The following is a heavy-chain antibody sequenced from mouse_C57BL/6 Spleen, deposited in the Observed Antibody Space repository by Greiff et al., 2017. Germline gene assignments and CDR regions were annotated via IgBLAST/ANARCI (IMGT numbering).Heavy chain of an antibody. Sequence: VQLQQSGPELVKPGASVKISCKASGYAFSSSWMNWVKQRPGKGLEWIGRIYPGDGDSNYNGKFKGKATLTADKASSTAYMQLSSLTSEDSAVYFCARSGSSGYAMDYRGQGTSVTVSS. J-gene: IGHJ4*01. CDR3: ARSGSSGYAMDY. V-gene: IGHV1-82*01. D-gene: IGHD3-2*02. CDR2: IYPGDGDS. CDR1: GYAFSSSW.